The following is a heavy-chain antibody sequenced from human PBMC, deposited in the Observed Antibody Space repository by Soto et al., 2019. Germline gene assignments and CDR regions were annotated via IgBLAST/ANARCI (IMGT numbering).Heavy chain of an antibody. J-gene: IGHJ4*02. CDR3: AKCTYYDFWSGYLVYFDY. CDR1: EFTFSDYY. V-gene: IGHV3-11*01. CDR2: ISRSGSTK. D-gene: IGHD3-3*01. Sequence: GGSLRLSCAASEFTFSDYYMSWIRQAPGKGLEWVSYISRSGSTKYHADSVKGRFTISRDNSKNTLYLQMNSLRAEDTAVYYCAKCTYYDFWSGYLVYFDYWGQGTLVTVSS.